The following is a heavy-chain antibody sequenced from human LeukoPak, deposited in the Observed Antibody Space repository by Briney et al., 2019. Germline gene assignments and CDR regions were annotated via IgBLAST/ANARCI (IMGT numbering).Heavy chain of an antibody. Sequence: ASVKVSCKASGYTFTSYYMHWVRQAPGQGLEWMGIINPSGGSTSYAQKFQGRVTMTRDTSTSTVYMELSSLRSEDTAVYYCARVNSSGWFGYYYYGMDVWGQGTTVTVS. CDR3: ARVNSSGWFGYYYYGMDV. D-gene: IGHD6-19*01. V-gene: IGHV1-46*01. CDR1: GYTFTSYY. J-gene: IGHJ6*02. CDR2: INPSGGST.